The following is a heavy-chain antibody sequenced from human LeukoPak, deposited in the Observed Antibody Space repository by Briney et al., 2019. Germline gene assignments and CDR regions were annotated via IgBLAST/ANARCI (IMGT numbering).Heavy chain of an antibody. J-gene: IGHJ4*02. CDR2: INSDGSTT. D-gene: IGHD3-22*01. CDR3: VRDLELAHYDSSGYAY. Sequence: GGSLRLSCAASGFTFGSYWMHWVRLAPGKGLVGVSRINSDGSTTDYADSVKGRFTISRDNAKNTLFLQMNSLRAEDTAVYYCVRDLELAHYDSSGYAYWGQGTLVTVSS. CDR1: GFTFGSYW. V-gene: IGHV3-74*01.